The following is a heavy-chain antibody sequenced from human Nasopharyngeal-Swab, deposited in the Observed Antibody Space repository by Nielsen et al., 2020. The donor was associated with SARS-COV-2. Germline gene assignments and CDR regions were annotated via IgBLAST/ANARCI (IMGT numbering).Heavy chain of an antibody. D-gene: IGHD5-18*01. CDR3: AKGVYSYGYVADLYFDY. CDR2: ISYDGSNK. CDR1: GFTFSSYG. V-gene: IGHV3-30*18. J-gene: IGHJ4*02. Sequence: GGSLRLSCAASGFTFSSYGKHWVRQAPGKGLEWVAVISYDGSNKYYADSVKGRFTISRDNSKNTLYLQMNSLRAEDTAVYYCAKGVYSYGYVADLYFDYWGQGTLVTVSS.